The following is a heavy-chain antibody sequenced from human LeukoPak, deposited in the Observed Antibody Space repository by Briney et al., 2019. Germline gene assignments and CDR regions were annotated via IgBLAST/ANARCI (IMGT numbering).Heavy chain of an antibody. CDR2: IYYSGST. D-gene: IGHD3-22*01. CDR3: ARDQLGGYYYDY. CDR1: GGSISSYY. Sequence: SETLSLTCTVSGGSISSYYWSWIRPPPAKGLEGIGCIYYSGSTNYNPSLNSGVTISVDTSKNQFTRKLSSVTAADTAVDYCARDQLGGYYYDYWGQGTLVTVSS. J-gene: IGHJ4*02. V-gene: IGHV4-59*01.